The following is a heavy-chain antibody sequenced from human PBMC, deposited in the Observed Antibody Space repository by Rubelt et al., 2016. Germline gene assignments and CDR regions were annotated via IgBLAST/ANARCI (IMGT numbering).Heavy chain of an antibody. Sequence: QVQLQESGPGLVKPSETLSLTCTVAGGSITNYYGTWIRQPPGKGLEWIGYIYYSGSSTYNPSLRSRVTISVDTSKNQFSLKLTSVSAADTAVYYCASERRMEGPTSAFDIWGQGTMVTVSS. J-gene: IGHJ3*02. CDR3: ASERRMEGPTSAFDI. CDR1: GGSITNYY. V-gene: IGHV4-59*01. D-gene: IGHD1-26*01. CDR2: IYYSGSS.